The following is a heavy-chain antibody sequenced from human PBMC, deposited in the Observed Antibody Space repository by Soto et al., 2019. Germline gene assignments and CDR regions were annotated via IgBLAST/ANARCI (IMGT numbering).Heavy chain of an antibody. CDR2: IYYSGRT. Sequence: ASETLSLTCTVSGGSISPYYWSWIRQPPGKGLEWIGYIYYSGRTNYNPSLKSRVTISVDTSKNQFSLNLSSVTAADTAVYYCARDLRFQGHDYADYLGYGMDVWGQGTTVTVS. J-gene: IGHJ6*02. D-gene: IGHD4-17*01. CDR3: ARDLRFQGHDYADYLGYGMDV. V-gene: IGHV4-59*01. CDR1: GGSISPYY.